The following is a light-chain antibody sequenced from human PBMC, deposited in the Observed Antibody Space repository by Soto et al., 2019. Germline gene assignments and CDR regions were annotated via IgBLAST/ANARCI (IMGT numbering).Light chain of an antibody. J-gene: IGKJ5*01. CDR2: AAS. V-gene: IGKV1-9*01. Sequence: DIQLTQSPSFLSASVGDRVTITCRASQGISSYLAWYQQKLGKAPKLLIYAASTLQSGVPLRFSGSGSGTSFTLTISSLQPEDFATYYCQQLLSYPITFGQGKRLEI. CDR1: QGISSY. CDR3: QQLLSYPIT.